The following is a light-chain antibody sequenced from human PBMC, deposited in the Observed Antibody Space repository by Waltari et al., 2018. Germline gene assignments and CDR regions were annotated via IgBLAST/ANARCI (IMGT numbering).Light chain of an antibody. CDR3: CSYAGSSTFERV. CDR2: EVT. V-gene: IGLV2-23*02. J-gene: IGLJ2*01. CDR1: SNDVGGSNL. Sequence: QSALTQPASVSGSPGQSLSISCPGTSNDVGGSNLVSWYQQHPGKAPKLIIYEVTKRPSGVSNRFSGSKSGNTASLTISGLQAEDEADYYCCSYAGSSTFERVFGGGTKLTVL.